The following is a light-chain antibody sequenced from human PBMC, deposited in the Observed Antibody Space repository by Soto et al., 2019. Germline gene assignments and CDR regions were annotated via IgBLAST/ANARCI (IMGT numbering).Light chain of an antibody. CDR3: QQYHNWPPQYT. CDR1: QTVSSN. Sequence: EIVLTQSPATLSVSPGERATLSCRASQTVSSNLAWYQQKPGQAPRLLIHGASTRTTGVPARFSGSGSGTDFTLTISSLQSEDFAVYYYQQYHNWPPQYTFGQGTKLQIK. CDR2: GAS. J-gene: IGKJ2*01. V-gene: IGKV3-15*01.